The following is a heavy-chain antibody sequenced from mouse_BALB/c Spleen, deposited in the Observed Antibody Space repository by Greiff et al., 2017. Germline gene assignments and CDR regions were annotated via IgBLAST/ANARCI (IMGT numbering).Heavy chain of an antibody. CDR1: GFTFSSYG. V-gene: IGHV5-6*02. J-gene: IGHJ4*01. Sequence: DVMLVESGGDLVKPGGSLKLSCAASGFTFSSYGMSWVRQTPDKRLEWVATISSGGSYTYYPDSVKGRFTISRDNAKNTLYLQMSSLKSEDTAMYYCARHGRTDYWGQGTSVTVSS. CDR3: ARHGRTDY. CDR2: ISSGGSYT.